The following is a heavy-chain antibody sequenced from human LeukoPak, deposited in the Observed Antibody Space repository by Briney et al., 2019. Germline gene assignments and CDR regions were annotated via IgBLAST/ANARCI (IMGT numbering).Heavy chain of an antibody. CDR1: GYTFTDYY. D-gene: IGHD3-22*01. CDR3: ARVHLPHNSGYRAFDI. J-gene: IGHJ3*02. V-gene: IGHV1-2*02. Sequence: ASVKVSCKASGYTFTDYYVEWLRQAPGQGLQWMGWINPKSGDTNYAQKFEGRVTMTCDTSISTVYKELRGLTSDDTAIYYCARVHLPHNSGYRAFDIWGQGTMVTVSS. CDR2: INPKSGDT.